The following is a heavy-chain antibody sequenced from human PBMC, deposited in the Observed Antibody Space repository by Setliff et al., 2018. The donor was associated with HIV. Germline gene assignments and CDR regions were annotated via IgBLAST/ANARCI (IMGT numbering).Heavy chain of an antibody. CDR1: GYSFTDYY. D-gene: IGHD2-2*01. J-gene: IGHJ4*02. CDR3: ARVWPRGLISFYGY. V-gene: IGHV1-2*02. Sequence: GASVKVSCKASGYSFTDYYMHWVRQAPGQGLEWMGWINPNRGGTNYAQRFQGRVTITIDTSASTAYMELSSLRSEDTAVYYCARVWPRGLISFYGYWGQGTQVTVSS. CDR2: INPNRGGT.